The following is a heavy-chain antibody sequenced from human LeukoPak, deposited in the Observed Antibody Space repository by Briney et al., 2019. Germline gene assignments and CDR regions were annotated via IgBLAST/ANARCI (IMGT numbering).Heavy chain of an antibody. Sequence: ASVKVSCKASGYTFTSYAMNWVRQAPGQGLEWMGWINPNSGGTNYAQKFQGRVTMTRDTSISTAYMELSRLRSDDTAVYYCARVPTDYGDYVYYFDYWGQGTLVTVSS. J-gene: IGHJ4*02. D-gene: IGHD4-17*01. V-gene: IGHV1-2*02. CDR2: INPNSGGT. CDR1: GYTFTSYA. CDR3: ARVPTDYGDYVYYFDY.